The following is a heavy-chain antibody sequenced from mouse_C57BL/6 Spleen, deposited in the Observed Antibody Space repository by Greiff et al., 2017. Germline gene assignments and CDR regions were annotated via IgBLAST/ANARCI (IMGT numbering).Heavy chain of an antibody. CDR1: GYTFTSYG. CDR3: SRSIRYDYDGKVDY. J-gene: IGHJ2*01. D-gene: IGHD2-4*01. CDR2: IYPSSGNT. V-gene: IGHV1-81*01. Sequence: HVQLQQSGAELARPGASVKLSCKASGYTFTSYGISWVKQRPGQGLEWIGEIYPSSGNTYYNKKFKGKATLTADKSSSTAYMELRTLTSEDSAVYFCSRSIRYDYDGKVDYWGQGTTLTVSS.